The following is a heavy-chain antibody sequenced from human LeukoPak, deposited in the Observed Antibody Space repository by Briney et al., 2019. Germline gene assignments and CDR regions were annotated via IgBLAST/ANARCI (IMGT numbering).Heavy chain of an antibody. D-gene: IGHD3-16*02. CDR1: GGSFSGYY. Sequence: SETLSLTCAVYGGSFSGYYWSWIRQPPGKGLEWIGEINHSGSTNYNPSLKSRVTISVDTSKNQFSLKLSSVTAADTAVYYCARDLSYYDYVWGSYRPASYYFDYWGQGTLVTVSS. CDR3: ARDLSYYDYVWGSYRPASYYFDY. J-gene: IGHJ4*02. V-gene: IGHV4-34*01. CDR2: INHSGST.